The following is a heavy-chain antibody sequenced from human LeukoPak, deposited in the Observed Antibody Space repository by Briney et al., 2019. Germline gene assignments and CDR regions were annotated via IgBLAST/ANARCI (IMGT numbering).Heavy chain of an antibody. CDR3: ARGRSRGLLRSYYYYGMDV. Sequence: PSETLSLTCAVYGGSFSGYYWSWIRQPPGKGLEWIGEINHSGSTNYNPSLKSRVTISVDTSKNQFSLKLSSVTAADTAVYYCARGRSRGLLRSYYYYGMDVWGQGTTVTVSS. D-gene: IGHD3-22*01. CDR2: INHSGST. V-gene: IGHV4-34*01. J-gene: IGHJ6*02. CDR1: GGSFSGYY.